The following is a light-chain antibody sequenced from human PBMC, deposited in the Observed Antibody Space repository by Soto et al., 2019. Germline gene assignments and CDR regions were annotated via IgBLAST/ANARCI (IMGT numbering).Light chain of an antibody. V-gene: IGLV2-14*01. CDR1: SRDDGGNTY. Sequence: QSVMTQPASVSGSPGQAITISCTETSRDDGGNTYVSWYQQHPGKATKFIIYGVSNLLSGVSNRFSGSKSGITASLTISGLQAEDEADYYCSSYTSSNTRQIVFGTGTKVTVL. CDR3: SSYTSSNTRQIV. J-gene: IGLJ1*01. CDR2: GVS.